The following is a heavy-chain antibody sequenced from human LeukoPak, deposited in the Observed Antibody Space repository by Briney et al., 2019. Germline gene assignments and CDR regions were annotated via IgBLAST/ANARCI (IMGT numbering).Heavy chain of an antibody. CDR3: AIQPRRLSGYQPRYYFDY. CDR1: GGSISSSSYY. D-gene: IGHD3-22*01. V-gene: IGHV4-39*01. J-gene: IGHJ4*02. Sequence: SETLSLTCTVSGGSISSSSYYWGWIRQPPGKGLEWIGSIYYSGSTYYNPSLKSRVTISVDTSKNQFSLKLSSVTAADTAVYYCAIQPRRLSGYQPRYYFDYWGQGTLVTVSS. CDR2: IYYSGST.